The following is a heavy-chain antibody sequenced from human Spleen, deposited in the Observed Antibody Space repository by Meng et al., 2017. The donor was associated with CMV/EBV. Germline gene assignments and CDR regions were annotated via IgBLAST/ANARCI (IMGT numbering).Heavy chain of an antibody. CDR2: IRWNGETT. D-gene: IGHD3-3*01. J-gene: IGHJ6*02. CDR1: GFTFDDYG. CDR3: ARDDFWGGGHPFFYGLDV. V-gene: IGHV3-20*04. Sequence: GESLKISCAASGFTFDDYGMSWVRQAPGKGLEWVSGIRWNGETTGYADSVKGRFTISRDNGKNSLYLQMNSLRAEDTAIYYCARDDFWGGGHPFFYGLDVWGQGTTVTVSS.